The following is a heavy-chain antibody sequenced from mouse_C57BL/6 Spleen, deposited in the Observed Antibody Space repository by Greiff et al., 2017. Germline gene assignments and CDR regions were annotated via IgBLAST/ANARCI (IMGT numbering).Heavy chain of an antibody. CDR2: IHPNSGST. Sequence: QVQLQQPGAELVKPGASVKLSCKASGYTFTSYWMHWVKQRPGQGLEWIGMIHPNSGSTNYNEKFKSKATLTVDKSSSTAYMQLSSLTSEDSAVYYCASSYGYAYAMDYWGQGTSVTVSS. CDR1: GYTFTSYW. CDR3: ASSYGYAYAMDY. V-gene: IGHV1-64*01. J-gene: IGHJ4*01. D-gene: IGHD2-2*01.